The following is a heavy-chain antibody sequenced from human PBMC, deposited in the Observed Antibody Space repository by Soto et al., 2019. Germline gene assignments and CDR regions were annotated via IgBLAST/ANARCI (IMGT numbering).Heavy chain of an antibody. CDR2: IYSGGST. Sequence: GGSLRLSCAASGFTVSSNYMSWVRQAPGKGLEWVSVIYSGGSTYYADSVKGRFTISRDNSKNTLYLQMNRLRAEDTAVYYCARVNGDYIWGSYRYYFDYWGQGTLVTVSS. J-gene: IGHJ4*02. V-gene: IGHV3-66*01. CDR1: GFTVSSNY. CDR3: ARVNGDYIWGSYRYYFDY. D-gene: IGHD3-16*02.